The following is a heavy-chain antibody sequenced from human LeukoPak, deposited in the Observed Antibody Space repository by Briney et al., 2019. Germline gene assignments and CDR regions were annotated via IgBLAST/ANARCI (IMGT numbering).Heavy chain of an antibody. D-gene: IGHD2-15*01. CDR3: AKDIEASI. J-gene: IGHJ4*02. CDR1: GFTFSSYA. CDR2: ISHSGANT. Sequence: PGGSLRLSCAASGFTFSSYAMSWVRQAPGKGLEWVSLISHSGANTFYADSVKGRFSVSRGNSKNTMYLQMNSLRAEDTAVYYCAKDIEASIWGQGTLVAVSS. V-gene: IGHV3-23*01.